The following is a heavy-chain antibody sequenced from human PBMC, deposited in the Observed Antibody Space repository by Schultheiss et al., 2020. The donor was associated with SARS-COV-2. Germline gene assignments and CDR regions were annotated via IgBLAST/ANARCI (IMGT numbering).Heavy chain of an antibody. CDR1: GYSFTSYW. V-gene: IGHV5-51*01. J-gene: IGHJ6*03. CDR3: AKFAGRSYSYYYMDV. Sequence: GESLKISCKGSGYSFTSYWIGWVRQMPGKGLEWMGFIYPGDSDTRYSPSFQGQVTISADKSISTAYLQWSSLRASDTAIYYCAKFAGRSYSYYYMDVWGKGTTVTVSS. CDR2: IYPGDSDT.